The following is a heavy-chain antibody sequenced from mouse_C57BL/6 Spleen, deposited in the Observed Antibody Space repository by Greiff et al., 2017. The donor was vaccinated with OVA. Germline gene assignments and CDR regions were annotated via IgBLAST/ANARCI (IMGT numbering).Heavy chain of an antibody. CDR2: ISSGSSTI. J-gene: IGHJ3*01. CDR3: ARQDVGFAY. Sequence: EVKLMESGGGLVKPGGSLKLSCAASGFTFSDYGMHWVRQAPEKGLEWVAYISSGSSTIYYADTVKGRFTISRDNAKNTLFLQMTSLRSEDTAMYYCARQDVGFAYWGQGTLVTVSA. CDR1: GFTFSDYG. V-gene: IGHV5-17*01.